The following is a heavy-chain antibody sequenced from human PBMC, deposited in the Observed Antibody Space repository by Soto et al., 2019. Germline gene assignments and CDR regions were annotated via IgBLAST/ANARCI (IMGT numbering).Heavy chain of an antibody. V-gene: IGHV1-3*01. Sequence: ASVKVSCKASGCTVTGYDIHWVRQATGQGLEWMGWMNAGTGNTTNSQKFQGRVTITRDTSASTAYMELSSLRAEDTAVYYCARDTLRPIAAAGTWFDPWGQGTLVTVSS. CDR2: MNAGTGNT. CDR3: ARDTLRPIAAAGTWFDP. CDR1: GCTVTGYD. D-gene: IGHD6-13*01. J-gene: IGHJ5*02.